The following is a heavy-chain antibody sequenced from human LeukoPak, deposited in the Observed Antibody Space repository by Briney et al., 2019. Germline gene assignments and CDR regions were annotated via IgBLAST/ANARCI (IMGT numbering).Heavy chain of an antibody. Sequence: GGSLRLSCAASGFTVSSNYMSWVRQAPGKGLEWVSVIYSDDSTYYADSVKGRFTISRDNSKNTLYLQMNSLRVEDTAVYYCARVQGSVQPRWYWGQGTLVSVSS. CDR2: IYSDDST. J-gene: IGHJ4*01. CDR3: ARVQGSVQPRWY. CDR1: GFTVSSNY. D-gene: IGHD2-15*01. V-gene: IGHV3-66*01.